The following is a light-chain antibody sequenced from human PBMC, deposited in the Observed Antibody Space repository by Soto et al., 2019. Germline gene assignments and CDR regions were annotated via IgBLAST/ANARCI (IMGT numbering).Light chain of an antibody. CDR1: QDISNY. J-gene: IGKJ5*01. CDR3: QQYEDFPLT. V-gene: IGKV1-33*01. Sequence: DIEMTQSPSSLSASVGDRVTITCQASQDISNYLNWYQQKTGRAPKLLIYDASSLESGVSSRFSGSGSGTHFTFTISSLQPDDIATYYCQQYEDFPLTFGQGTRLDSK. CDR2: DAS.